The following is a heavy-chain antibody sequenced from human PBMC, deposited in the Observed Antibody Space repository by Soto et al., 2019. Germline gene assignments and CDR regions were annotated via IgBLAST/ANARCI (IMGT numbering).Heavy chain of an antibody. D-gene: IGHD6-13*01. Sequence: PSETLSLTCAVSGYSISSGYYWGWIRQPPGKGLEWTGSIYHSGSTYYNPSLKSRVTISVDTSKNQFSLKLSSVTAADTAVYYCARGYSSSWFPGGYYYYYGMDVWGQGTTVTVSS. V-gene: IGHV4-38-2*01. J-gene: IGHJ6*02. CDR1: GYSISSGYY. CDR3: ARGYSSSWFPGGYYYYYGMDV. CDR2: IYHSGST.